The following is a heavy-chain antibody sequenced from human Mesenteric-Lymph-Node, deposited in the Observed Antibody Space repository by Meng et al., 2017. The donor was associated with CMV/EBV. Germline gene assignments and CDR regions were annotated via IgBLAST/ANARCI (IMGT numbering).Heavy chain of an antibody. CDR3: ARYAAPYTGGLGY. CDR2: ISSTAHSI. Sequence: IFSDNTMNWVRQAPGKGLRWVSSISSTAHSIYYGDSVRDRFTISRDDAKDTVYLQLNRLRAEDTAVYYCARYAAPYTGGLGYWGQGTLVTVSS. V-gene: IGHV3-21*01. D-gene: IGHD3-16*01. CDR1: IFSDNT. J-gene: IGHJ4*02.